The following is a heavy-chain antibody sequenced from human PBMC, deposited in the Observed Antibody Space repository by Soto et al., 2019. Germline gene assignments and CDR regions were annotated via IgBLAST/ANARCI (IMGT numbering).Heavy chain of an antibody. D-gene: IGHD3-10*01. CDR1: GVSISNYY. CDR3: ARRWGGTFDI. J-gene: IGHJ3*02. V-gene: IGHV4-59*08. CDR2: IYYSGST. Sequence: PSETLSLTCTVSGVSISNYYWSWIRQPPGKGLEWIGYIYYSGSTNYNPSLKSRVTISVDTSKNQFSLKLSSVTAADTAVYYCARRWGGTFDIWGQGTMVTVSS.